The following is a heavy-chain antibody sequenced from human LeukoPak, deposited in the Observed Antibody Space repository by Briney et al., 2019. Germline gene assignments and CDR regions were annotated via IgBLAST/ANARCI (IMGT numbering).Heavy chain of an antibody. CDR1: GGSFSGYY. Sequence: SETLSLTCAVYGGSFSGYYWSWLRQPPGKGLEWLGEINHSGSTNYNPSLKSRVTISVDTSKNQFSLKLSSVTAADTAVYYCARGRGYDFWSGYYNYYYYYMDVWGKGTTVTVSS. V-gene: IGHV4-34*01. CDR2: INHSGST. J-gene: IGHJ6*03. CDR3: ARGRGYDFWSGYYNYYYYYMDV. D-gene: IGHD3-3*01.